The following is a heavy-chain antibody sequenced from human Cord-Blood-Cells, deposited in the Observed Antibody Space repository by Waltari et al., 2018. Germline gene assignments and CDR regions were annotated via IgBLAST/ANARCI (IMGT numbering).Heavy chain of an antibody. CDR2: ISYDGSNK. Sequence: QVQLVESGGGVVQPGRSLRLSCAASGFTFSSYAMHCVRQAPGKGLEWVAVISYDGSNKYYADSVKGRFTISRDNSKNTLYLQMNSLRAEDTAVYYCARGGRGLLWFGESFDYWGQGTLVTVSS. V-gene: IGHV3-30*04. CDR3: ARGGRGLLWFGESFDY. D-gene: IGHD3-10*01. J-gene: IGHJ4*02. CDR1: GFTFSSYA.